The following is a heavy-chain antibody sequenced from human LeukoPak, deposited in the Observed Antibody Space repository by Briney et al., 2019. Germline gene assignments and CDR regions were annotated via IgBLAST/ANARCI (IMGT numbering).Heavy chain of an antibody. V-gene: IGHV4-34*01. Sequence: SETLSLTCAVYGGSFSGYYWSWIRQPPGEGLEWIGEINHSGSTNYNPSLKSRVTISVDTSKNQFSLKLSSVTAADTAVYYCARRGKRYCSSTSCYGYYFDYWGQGTLVTVSS. J-gene: IGHJ4*02. CDR3: ARRGKRYCSSTSCYGYYFDY. CDR2: INHSGST. CDR1: GGSFSGYY. D-gene: IGHD2-2*01.